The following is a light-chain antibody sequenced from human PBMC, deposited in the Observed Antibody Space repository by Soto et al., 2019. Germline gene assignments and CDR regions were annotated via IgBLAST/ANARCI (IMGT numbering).Light chain of an antibody. J-gene: IGKJ4*01. CDR1: QSLLYSNGYNY. V-gene: IGKV2-28*01. Sequence: EIVLTQSPLSLPVTPGEPASISCRSSQSLLYSNGYNYLVWYLQRPGQSPQLLIYLGSNRASGVPDRFSVSWLATDFTLKISRVEAEDVGVYYCMQALQTPPTFGGGTKVEIK. CDR2: LGS. CDR3: MQALQTPPT.